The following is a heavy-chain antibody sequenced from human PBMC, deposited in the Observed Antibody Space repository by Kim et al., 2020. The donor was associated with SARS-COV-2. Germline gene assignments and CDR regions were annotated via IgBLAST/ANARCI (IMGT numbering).Heavy chain of an antibody. Sequence: ADTVKGRFTISRDNSKNTLSLQMNRLRAEDTAVYYCAKDKEAIGTGSLDYWGQGTLVTVSS. CDR3: AKDKEAIGTGSLDY. D-gene: IGHD6-13*01. J-gene: IGHJ4*02. V-gene: IGHV3-23*01.